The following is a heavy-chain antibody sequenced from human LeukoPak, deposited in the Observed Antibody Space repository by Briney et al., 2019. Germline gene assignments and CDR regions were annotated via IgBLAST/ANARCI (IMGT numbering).Heavy chain of an antibody. CDR1: GFTFSDYY. V-gene: IGHV3-11*05. Sequence: GGSLRLSCAASGFTFSDYYMTWIRRAPGKGLEWVSYISGSSTYTKYADSVKGRFTISRDNAKSSLYLQMNSLRAEDTAVYYCARDRGGILTGYDSWGQGTLVTVSS. J-gene: IGHJ4*02. CDR2: ISGSSTYT. D-gene: IGHD3-9*01. CDR3: ARDRGGILTGYDS.